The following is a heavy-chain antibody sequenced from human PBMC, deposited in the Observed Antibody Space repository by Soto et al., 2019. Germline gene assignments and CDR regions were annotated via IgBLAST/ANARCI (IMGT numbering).Heavy chain of an antibody. V-gene: IGHV4-31*03. Sequence: SETLSLTCTVSGGSISSGGYYWSWIRQHPGKGLEWIGYIYYSGSTYYNPSLKSRVTISVDTSKNQFSLKLSSVTAADTAVYYCARRSRYYDSRGYYGDAFDIWGQGTMVTVSS. CDR1: GGSISSGGYY. CDR3: ARRSRYYDSRGYYGDAFDI. D-gene: IGHD3-22*01. J-gene: IGHJ3*02. CDR2: IYYSGST.